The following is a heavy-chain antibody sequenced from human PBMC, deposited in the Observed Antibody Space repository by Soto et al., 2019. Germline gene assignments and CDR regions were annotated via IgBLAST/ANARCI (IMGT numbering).Heavy chain of an antibody. D-gene: IGHD6-13*01. CDR2: ITPIFGTA. Sequence: SVKVSCKASGGTFSSYAISWVRQAPGQGLEWMGGITPIFGTANYAQKFQGRVTITADKSTSTAYMELSSLRSEDTAVYYCARGFIAAADNWFDPWGQGTLVTVSS. CDR3: ARGFIAAADNWFDP. CDR1: GGTFSSYA. V-gene: IGHV1-69*06. J-gene: IGHJ5*02.